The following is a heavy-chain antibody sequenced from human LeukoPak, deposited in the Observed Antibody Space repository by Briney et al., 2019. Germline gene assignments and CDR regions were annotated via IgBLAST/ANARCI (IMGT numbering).Heavy chain of an antibody. CDR3: ARGTTDDY. CDR1: GYTFTGYY. J-gene: IGHJ4*02. Sequence: ASVKVSCKASGYTFTGYYMHWVRQAPGQGLEWMGWINPNSGGTNYAQKFQGRVTITRNTSISTAYMELSSLRSEDTAVYYCARGTTDDYWGQGTLVTVSS. D-gene: IGHD4-17*01. CDR2: INPNSGGT. V-gene: IGHV1-2*02.